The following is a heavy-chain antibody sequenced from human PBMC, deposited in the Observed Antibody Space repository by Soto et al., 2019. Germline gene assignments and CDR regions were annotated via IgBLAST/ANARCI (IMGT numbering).Heavy chain of an antibody. V-gene: IGHV3-30*18. CDR1: GFTFSSYG. D-gene: IGHD5-12*01. CDR2: ISYDGSNK. J-gene: IGHJ4*02. Sequence: GGSLRLSCAASGFTFSSYGMHWVRQAPGKGLEWVAVISYDGSNKYYADSVKGRFTISRDNSKNTLYLQMNSLRAEDTAVYYCAKDESGYGVGYFDYWGQGNLVTVS. CDR3: AKDESGYGVGYFDY.